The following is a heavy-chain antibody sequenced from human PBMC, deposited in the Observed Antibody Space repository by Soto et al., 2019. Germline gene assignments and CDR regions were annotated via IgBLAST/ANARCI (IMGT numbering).Heavy chain of an antibody. CDR3: SREYPVHSAYFDY. D-gene: IGHD1-1*01. CDR2: MYYSGNA. Sequence: XETLSLTCTVSGASISRYYWSWIRQSPGKGLEWIGYMYYSGNANYNPSLRSRITISVDTSKNQFSLNLNSVTAADTAVYYCSREYPVHSAYFDYWGKGTLVTVAS. J-gene: IGHJ4*02. V-gene: IGHV4-59*01. CDR1: GASISRYY.